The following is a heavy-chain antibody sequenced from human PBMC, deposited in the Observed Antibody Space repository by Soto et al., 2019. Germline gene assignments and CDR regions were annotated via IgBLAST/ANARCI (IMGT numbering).Heavy chain of an antibody. D-gene: IGHD4-17*01. CDR3: AINDYGDHVVDY. V-gene: IGHV1-8*01. CDR2: MNPNSGNT. J-gene: IGHJ4*01. Sequence: QVQLVQSGAEVKKPGASVKVSCKASGYTFTSYDINWVRQATGQGLEWMGWMNPNSGNTGYAQKFQGRVSMTRTTSISTAYMELNSLSSEDTAVYYCAINDYGDHVVDYWGQGTLVTVSS. CDR1: GYTFTSYD.